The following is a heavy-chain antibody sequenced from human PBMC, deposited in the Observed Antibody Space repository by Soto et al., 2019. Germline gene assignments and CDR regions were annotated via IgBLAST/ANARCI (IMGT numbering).Heavy chain of an antibody. Sequence: QVQLVQSGAEVKKPGSSVKVSCNASGGTFSSYAISWVRQAPGQGLEWMGGIIPIFGTANYAQKFQGRVTITADESTSTAYMDLSTLRSEDTAVYYCATRLGIAGAFDIWGQGTMVTVSS. CDR3: ATRLGIAGAFDI. V-gene: IGHV1-69*01. CDR1: GGTFSSYA. J-gene: IGHJ3*02. CDR2: IIPIFGTA. D-gene: IGHD7-27*01.